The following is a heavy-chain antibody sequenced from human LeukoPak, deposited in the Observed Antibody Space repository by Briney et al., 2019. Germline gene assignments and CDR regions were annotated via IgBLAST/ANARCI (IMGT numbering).Heavy chain of an antibody. D-gene: IGHD1-26*01. CDR3: ASHEWELVRFDP. CDR2: IIPILGIA. V-gene: IGHV1-69*02. Sequence: ASVKVSCKASGYTFTGYYMHWVRQAPGQGLEWMGRIIPILGIANYAQKFQGRVTITADKSTSTAYMELSSLRSEDTAVYYCASHEWELVRFDPWGQGTLVTVSS. CDR1: GYTFTGYY. J-gene: IGHJ5*02.